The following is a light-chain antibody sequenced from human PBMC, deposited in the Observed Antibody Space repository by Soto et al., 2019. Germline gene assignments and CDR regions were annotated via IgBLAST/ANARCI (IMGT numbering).Light chain of an antibody. CDR1: SGHSSYA. V-gene: IGLV4-69*01. CDR3: KTWGTGIQRV. CDR2: LNSDGSH. Sequence: QLVLTQSPSASASLGASVKLTCTLSSGHSSYAIAWHQQQPEKGPRYLMKLNSDGSHSKGDGIPDRFSGSSSGAERYLTISSLQSEDEADYYFKTWGTGIQRVFGGWTKLTVL. J-gene: IGLJ3*02.